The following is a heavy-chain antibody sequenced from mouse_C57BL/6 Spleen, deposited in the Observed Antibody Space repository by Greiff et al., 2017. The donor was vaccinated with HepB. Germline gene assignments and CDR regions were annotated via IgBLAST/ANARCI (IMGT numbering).Heavy chain of an antibody. D-gene: IGHD1-1*01. Sequence: QVQLKESGAELVRPGASVTLSCKASGYTFTDYEMHWVKQTPVHGLEWIGAIDPETGGTAYNQKFKGKAILTADKSSSTAYMELRSLTSEDSAVYYCTGGSSDYWGQGTTLTVSS. V-gene: IGHV1-15*01. CDR3: TGGSSDY. CDR2: IDPETGGT. J-gene: IGHJ2*01. CDR1: GYTFTDYE.